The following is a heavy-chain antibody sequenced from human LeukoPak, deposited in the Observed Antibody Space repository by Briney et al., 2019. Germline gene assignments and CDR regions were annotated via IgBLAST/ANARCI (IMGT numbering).Heavy chain of an antibody. D-gene: IGHD1-1*01. CDR2: IGTASDT. Sequence: HPGGSLRLSCAASGFTFSSFDMHWVRQPTGQGLEWVSTIGTASDTYYPGSVEGRFTLSRDNAKNSLYLQMNSLTAGDTAVYYCARGPPRGKYYYMDVWGKGTTATVSS. CDR1: GFTFSSFD. CDR3: ARGPPRGKYYYMDV. J-gene: IGHJ6*03. V-gene: IGHV3-13*01.